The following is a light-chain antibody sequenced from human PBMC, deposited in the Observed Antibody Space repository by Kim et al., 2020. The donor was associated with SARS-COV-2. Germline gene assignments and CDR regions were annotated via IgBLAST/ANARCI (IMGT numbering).Light chain of an antibody. CDR2: DVD. Sequence: QSVTITCTGTSSDVGGCNYVSRYQQHPGKAPKFIIYDVDKRPSGVPDRFSGSKSGNTASLTISGLQAEDEADYYCCSYAGSYTFVVFGGGTKLTVL. CDR3: CSYAGSYTFVV. V-gene: IGLV2-11*01. J-gene: IGLJ2*01. CDR1: SSDVGGCNY.